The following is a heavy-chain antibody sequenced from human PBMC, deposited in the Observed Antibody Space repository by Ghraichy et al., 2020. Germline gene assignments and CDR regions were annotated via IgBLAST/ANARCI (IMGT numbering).Heavy chain of an antibody. V-gene: IGHV1-18*01. Sequence: ASVKVSCKTSGYIFINFGVSWVRQAPGQGLEWVGWVSAYNGQTDTAQKFQDRVMMTTDISTRTAYMDLRGLGSDDTAVYYCARARFYGAGTYEDIWGQGTLVIVSS. CDR2: VSAYNGQT. J-gene: IGHJ4*02. CDR3: ARARFYGAGTYEDI. D-gene: IGHD3-10*01. CDR1: GYIFINFG.